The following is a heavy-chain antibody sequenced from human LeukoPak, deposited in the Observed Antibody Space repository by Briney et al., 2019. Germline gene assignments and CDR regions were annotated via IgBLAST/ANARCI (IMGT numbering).Heavy chain of an antibody. V-gene: IGHV1-69*05. Sequence: SVKVSCKASGGTFSSYAISWVRQAPGQGLEWMGGIIPVFGTANYAQKFQGRVTITTDESTSPGYMELSSLRSEDTAVYYCARGFVLRFLEWSHPPDYYYMDVWGKGTTVTVSS. CDR3: ARGFVLRFLEWSHPPDYYYMDV. CDR1: GGTFSSYA. J-gene: IGHJ6*03. D-gene: IGHD3-3*01. CDR2: IIPVFGTA.